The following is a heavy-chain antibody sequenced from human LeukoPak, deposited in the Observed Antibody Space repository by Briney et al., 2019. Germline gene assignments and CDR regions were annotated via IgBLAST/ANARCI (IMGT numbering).Heavy chain of an antibody. CDR3: ASDRYYGAGSYFFDY. D-gene: IGHD3-10*01. CDR2: ITSGGST. V-gene: IGHV3-53*01. CDR1: EFTVRGNN. Sequence: GSLRLSCAASEFTVRGNNMSSVRHAPGKGLEWVSVITSGGSTFYRDCVKGRFTISRDNSKNTLYLQMNSLRAKETAVYYCASDRYYGAGSYFFDYWGQGTLVTVSS. J-gene: IGHJ4*02.